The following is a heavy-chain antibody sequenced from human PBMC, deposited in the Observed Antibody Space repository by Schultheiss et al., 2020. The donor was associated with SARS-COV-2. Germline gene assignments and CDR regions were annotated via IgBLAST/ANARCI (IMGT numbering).Heavy chain of an antibody. CDR2: IYYSGST. V-gene: IGHV4-30-4*01. J-gene: IGHJ4*02. CDR1: GGSISSGDYY. D-gene: IGHD2-8*01. Sequence: SETLSLTCTVSGGSISSGDYYWSWIRQPPGKGLEWIGYIYYSGSTYYNPSLKSRVTISVDTSKNQFSLKLSSVTAADTAVYYCARLGCTNGVCYRSHPFDYWGQGTLVTVSS. CDR3: ARLGCTNGVCYRSHPFDY.